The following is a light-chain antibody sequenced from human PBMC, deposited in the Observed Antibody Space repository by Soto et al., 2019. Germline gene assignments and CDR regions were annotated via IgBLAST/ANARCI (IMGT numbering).Light chain of an antibody. J-gene: IGKJ1*01. Sequence: DIEMTQSPATLSSSIGDGVTITCWASESISGWLAWYQQQPGKAPKLQIYDASNLESGVPSRFSGSGSGTEFTLAISSLQPDDFATYYCQQYNNYPRTFGQGTKVDIK. CDR1: ESISGW. CDR2: DAS. V-gene: IGKV1-5*01. CDR3: QQYNNYPRT.